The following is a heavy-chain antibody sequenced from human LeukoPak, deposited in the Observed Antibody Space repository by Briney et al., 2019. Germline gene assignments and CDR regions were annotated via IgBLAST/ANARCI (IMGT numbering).Heavy chain of an antibody. CDR3: ARPVTGYGMDV. J-gene: IGHJ6*02. V-gene: IGHV3-7*02. CDR2: INQDGSEK. D-gene: IGHD2-21*02. Sequence: GGSLRLSCAASGFTFRPYWMSWVRQAPGKGLEWVANINQDGSEKYYVDSVKGRFTISRDNAKNTLYLQIDTLRAEDTGVYYCARPVTGYGMDVWGQGTTVTVSS. CDR1: GFTFRPYW.